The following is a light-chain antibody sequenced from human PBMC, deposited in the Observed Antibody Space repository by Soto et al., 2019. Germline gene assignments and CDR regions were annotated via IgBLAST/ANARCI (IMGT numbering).Light chain of an antibody. CDR1: SSDVGSYNL. CDR3: CSYAGSXYV. V-gene: IGLV2-23*01. J-gene: IGLJ1*01. Sequence: QSALTQPASVSGSPGQSITISCTGTSSDVGSYNLVSWYQQHPGKAPKLMIYEGSKRPSGVSNRFSGSKSGNTASLTISGLQAEDEADYYRCSYAGSXYVXGTXTKVTVL. CDR2: EGS.